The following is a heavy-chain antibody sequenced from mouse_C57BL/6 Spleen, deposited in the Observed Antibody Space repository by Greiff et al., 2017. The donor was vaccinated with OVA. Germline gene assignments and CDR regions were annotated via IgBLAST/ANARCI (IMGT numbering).Heavy chain of an antibody. J-gene: IGHJ2*01. D-gene: IGHD6-1*01. CDR2: INPSNGGT. CDR1: GYTFTSYW. CDR3: AREGGGRCHYFDY. V-gene: IGHV1-53*01. Sequence: QVQLQQPGTELVKPGASVKLSCKASGYTFTSYWMHWVKQRPGQGLEWIGNINPSNGGTNYNEKFKSKATLTVDNSSSTAYMQLSSLTSEDSAVYYCAREGGGRCHYFDYWGQGTTLTVSS.